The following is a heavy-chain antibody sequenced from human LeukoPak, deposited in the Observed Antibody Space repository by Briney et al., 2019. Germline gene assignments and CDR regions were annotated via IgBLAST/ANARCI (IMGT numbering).Heavy chain of an antibody. V-gene: IGHV1-8*01. Sequence: ASVKVSCKASGYTFTSYDINWVRQATGQGLEWMGWMNPNSGNTGYAQKFQGRVTMTRNTSISTAYMELSSLRSEDTAAYYCARDTVTNYYYYMDVWGKGTTVTISS. CDR1: GYTFTSYD. CDR2: MNPNSGNT. J-gene: IGHJ6*03. D-gene: IGHD4-17*01. CDR3: ARDTVTNYYYYMDV.